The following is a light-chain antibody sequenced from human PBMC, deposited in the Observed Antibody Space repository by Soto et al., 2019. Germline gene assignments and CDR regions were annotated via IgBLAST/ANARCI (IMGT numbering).Light chain of an antibody. CDR1: NSDVGGYNY. CDR2: EVS. V-gene: IGLV2-14*01. J-gene: IGLJ1*01. Sequence: QSALTQPASVSGSPGQSITISCTGTNSDVGGYNYVSWYQQYPGKAPKLMIYEVSNRPSGVSHRFSGSKSGDTASLTISGLQAEDEADYYCCSYAGSYSYAFATGTKVTVL. CDR3: CSYAGSYSYA.